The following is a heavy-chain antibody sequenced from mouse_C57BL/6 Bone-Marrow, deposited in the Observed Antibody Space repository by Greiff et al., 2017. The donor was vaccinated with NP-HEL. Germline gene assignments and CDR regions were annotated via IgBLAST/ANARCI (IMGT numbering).Heavy chain of an antibody. D-gene: IGHD1-1*01. Sequence: VNVVESGAELARPGASVKLSCKASGYTFTSYGISWVKQRTGQGLEWIGELYPRSGNTYYHEKFKGKATLTADKSSSTAYMELRSLTSEDSAVYFCARDLDYYGSSYDYWGQGTTLTVSS. J-gene: IGHJ2*01. V-gene: IGHV1-81*01. CDR2: LYPRSGNT. CDR1: GYTFTSYG. CDR3: ARDLDYYGSSYDY.